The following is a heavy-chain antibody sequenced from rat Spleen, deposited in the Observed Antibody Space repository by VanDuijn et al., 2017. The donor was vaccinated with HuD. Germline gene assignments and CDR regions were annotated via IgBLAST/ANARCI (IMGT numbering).Heavy chain of an antibody. D-gene: IGHD1-6*01. Sequence: EVQLVESGGGLVQPGRSMKLSCAASGFTFSHYDMAWVRQAPKKGLEWVAFISTGGGNTYYRDSVRGRFTISRDNAKSTQYLQMDSLRSEDTATYYCARHQDVYYGSNWFAYWGQGVMVTVSS. CDR3: ARHQDVYYGSNWFAY. J-gene: IGHJ2*01. V-gene: IGHV5-25*01. CDR1: GFTFSHYD. CDR2: ISTGGGNT.